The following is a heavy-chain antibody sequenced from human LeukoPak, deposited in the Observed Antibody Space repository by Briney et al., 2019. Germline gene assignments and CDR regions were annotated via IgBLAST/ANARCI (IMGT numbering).Heavy chain of an antibody. Sequence: ASVMVCFKASGYTFTSYGISWVRQAPGQGLEWMGWISVYSDNTNYAQKLQGRVTMTTDTSTSTAYMELRSLRSDDTAVYYCAREGYCSSTSCFYYYYYGMDVWGQGTTVTVSS. CDR1: GYTFTSYG. CDR3: AREGYCSSTSCFYYYYYGMDV. D-gene: IGHD2-2*01. CDR2: ISVYSDNT. J-gene: IGHJ6*02. V-gene: IGHV1-18*01.